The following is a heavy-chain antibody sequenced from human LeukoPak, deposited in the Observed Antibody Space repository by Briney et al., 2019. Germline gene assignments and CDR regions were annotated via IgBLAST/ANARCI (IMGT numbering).Heavy chain of an antibody. CDR1: GGTFSSYA. CDR3: ARSVDYYDSSGQGY. Sequence: SVKVSCKASGGTFSSYAISWVRQAPGQGLEWMGGIIPIFGTANYAQKFQGRVTITADESTSTAYMELSSLRSEDTAVYYCARSVDYYDSSGQGYWGQGTLVTVSS. J-gene: IGHJ4*02. V-gene: IGHV1-69*13. CDR2: IIPIFGTA. D-gene: IGHD3-22*01.